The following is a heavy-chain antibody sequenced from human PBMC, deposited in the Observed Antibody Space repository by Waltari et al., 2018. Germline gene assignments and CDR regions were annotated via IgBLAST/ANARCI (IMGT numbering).Heavy chain of an antibody. CDR2: TYYRSKWYN. J-gene: IGHJ5*02. V-gene: IGHV6-1*01. CDR1: GDSVSSSSGH. CDR3: ARGTNYYGSGSYYNWFDP. D-gene: IGHD3-10*01. Sequence: QVQLQQSGPGLVTPSQTLSLTCAISGDSVSSSSGHWHWISQSPSTALEWLGRTYYRSKWYNDYAVSVKGRITINPDTSKNQFSLQLNSVTPEDTAVYYCARGTNYYGSGSYYNWFDPWGQGTLVTVSS.